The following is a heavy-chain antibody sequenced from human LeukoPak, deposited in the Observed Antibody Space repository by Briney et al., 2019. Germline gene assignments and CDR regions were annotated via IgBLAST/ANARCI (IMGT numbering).Heavy chain of an antibody. D-gene: IGHD3-22*01. CDR3: AKEAYYYDSRGRGAFDI. CDR2: IRYDGSNK. CDR1: GSTFSSYG. Sequence: GGTLRLSCAASGSTFSSYGMHWVRQAPGKGLEWMAFIRYDGSNKYYADSVKGRFTISRDNSKNTLYLQMNSLRAEDTAVYYCAKEAYYYDSRGRGAFDIWGQGTMVTVSS. J-gene: IGHJ3*02. V-gene: IGHV3-30*02.